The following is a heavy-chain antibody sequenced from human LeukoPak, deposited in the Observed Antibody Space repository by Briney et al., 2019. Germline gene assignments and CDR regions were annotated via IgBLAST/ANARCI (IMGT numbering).Heavy chain of an antibody. Sequence: TSGTLSLTCAVSGGSISSSNWWSWVRQPPGKGLEWIGEIYHSGSTNYNPSLKSRVTISVDKSKNQFSLKLSSVTAADTAVYYCARGRIAVAGGGFDYWGQGTLVTVSS. CDR2: IYHSGST. J-gene: IGHJ4*02. CDR1: GGSISSSNW. D-gene: IGHD6-19*01. CDR3: ARGRIAVAGGGFDY. V-gene: IGHV4-4*02.